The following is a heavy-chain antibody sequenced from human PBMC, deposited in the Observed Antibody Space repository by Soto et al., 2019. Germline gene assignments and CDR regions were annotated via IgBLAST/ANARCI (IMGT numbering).Heavy chain of an antibody. J-gene: IGHJ6*02. Sequence: ASVKVSCKASGYTFTSYGISWVRQAPGQGLEWMGWISAYNGNTNYAQKLQGRVTMTTDTSTSTAYMELRSLRSDYTAVYYCARDKARGLDYYYYYGMDVWGQGTTVTVSS. V-gene: IGHV1-18*01. CDR3: ARDKARGLDYYYYYGMDV. CDR2: ISAYNGNT. D-gene: IGHD3-16*01. CDR1: GYTFTSYG.